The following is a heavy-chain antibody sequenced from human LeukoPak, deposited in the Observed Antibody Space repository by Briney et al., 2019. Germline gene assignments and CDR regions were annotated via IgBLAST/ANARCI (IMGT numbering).Heavy chain of an antibody. CDR3: ASSRITMVRGILWNDVFDI. CDR1: GGSISSYY. Sequence: PSETLSLTCTVSGGSISSYYWSWIRQPPGKGLEWIGYIYYSGSTNYNPSLKSRVTISLDTSKIQFSLNLSSVTAADTAVYYCASSRITMVRGILWNDVFDIWGQGTMVTVSS. CDR2: IYYSGST. J-gene: IGHJ3*02. D-gene: IGHD3-10*01. V-gene: IGHV4-59*01.